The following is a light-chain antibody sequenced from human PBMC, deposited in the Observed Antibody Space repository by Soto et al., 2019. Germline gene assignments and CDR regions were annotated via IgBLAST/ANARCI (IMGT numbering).Light chain of an antibody. CDR3: QQYGSSPRT. Sequence: EIVLTQSPGTLSLSPGERVTLSCRASQSVSSSYLAWYQQKPGQAPRLLIFGASSRATGIPDRFSGSGSGTDFTLTVSRLEPEDFAVYYCQQYGSSPRTFGQGTKLELK. CDR2: GAS. V-gene: IGKV3-20*01. CDR1: QSVSSSY. J-gene: IGKJ2*01.